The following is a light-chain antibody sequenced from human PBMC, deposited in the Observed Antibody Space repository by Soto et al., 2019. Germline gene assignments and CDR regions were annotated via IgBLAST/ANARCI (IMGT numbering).Light chain of an antibody. CDR2: DDN. J-gene: IGLJ1*01. V-gene: IGLV1-51*01. CDR1: SSNIGGNS. Sequence: QSVLAQPPSVSAAPGQKVTISCSGSSSNIGGNSVSWYQQLPGTAPKLLIYDDNKRPSGIPDRFSGSKSGTSATLGITGFQTGDEADYYCGSWDSSLSAYVFGTGTRSPS. CDR3: GSWDSSLSAYV.